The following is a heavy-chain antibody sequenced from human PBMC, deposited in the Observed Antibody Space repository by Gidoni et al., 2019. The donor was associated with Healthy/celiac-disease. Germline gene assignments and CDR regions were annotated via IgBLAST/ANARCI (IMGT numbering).Heavy chain of an antibody. CDR2: ISSNGGST. D-gene: IGHD3-3*01. V-gene: IGHV3-64D*06. CDR3: VKDAKYYDFWSGYYPQYNWFDP. Sequence: EVQLVESGGGLVQPGGSLRLSCSASGFTFSSYAMHWVRQAPGKGLEYVSAISSNGGSTYYADSVKGRFTISRDNSKNTLYLQMSSLRAEDTAVYYCVKDAKYYDFWSGYYPQYNWFDPWGQGTLVTVSS. J-gene: IGHJ5*02. CDR1: GFTFSSYA.